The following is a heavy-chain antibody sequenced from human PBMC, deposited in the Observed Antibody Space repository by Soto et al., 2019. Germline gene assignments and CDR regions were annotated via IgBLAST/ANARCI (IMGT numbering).Heavy chain of an antibody. J-gene: IGHJ6*02. V-gene: IGHV3-23*01. CDR1: GFTFSSYA. Sequence: PGGSLRLSCAASGFTFSSYAMSWVRQAPGKGLEWVSAISGSGGSTYYADSVKGRFTISRDNSKNTLYLQMNSLRAEDTAVYYCAKDPQYSSGWYRNYYYGMDVWGQGTTVTVYS. CDR3: AKDPQYSSGWYRNYYYGMDV. D-gene: IGHD6-19*01. CDR2: ISGSGGST.